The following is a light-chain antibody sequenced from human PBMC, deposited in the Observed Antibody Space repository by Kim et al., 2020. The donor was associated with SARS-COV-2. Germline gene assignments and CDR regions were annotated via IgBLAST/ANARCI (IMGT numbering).Light chain of an antibody. CDR1: SGSIDDNY. CDR2: EDD. Sequence: GKTVTTACTRSSGSIDDNYVQWYQQRPGGAPTTVIDEDDQRPSGVPDRFSGSIDSSSNSASLTISGLKTEDEADYYCQSYNSSNVVFGGGTQLTVL. V-gene: IGLV6-57*03. J-gene: IGLJ2*01. CDR3: QSYNSSNVV.